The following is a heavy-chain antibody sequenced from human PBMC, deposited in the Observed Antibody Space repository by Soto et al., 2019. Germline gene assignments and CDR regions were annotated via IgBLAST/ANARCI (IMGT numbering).Heavy chain of an antibody. J-gene: IGHJ4*02. CDR3: ARLEGLATISYYFDF. Sequence: SETLSLTCSVSGDSINSDKYYWGWIRQPPGKGLEWIGSIYYRGNTYYNPSLQARVTISLDKSKSQFSLKLNSVTAADSAVYFCARLEGLATISYYFDFWGQGALVTVSS. CDR2: IYYRGNT. D-gene: IGHD3-9*01. CDR1: GDSINSDKYY. V-gene: IGHV4-39*01.